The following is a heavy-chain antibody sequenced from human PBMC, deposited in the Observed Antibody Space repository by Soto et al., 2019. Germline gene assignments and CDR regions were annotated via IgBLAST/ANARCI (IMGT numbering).Heavy chain of an antibody. CDR3: ATGIQEGYCGSGSDKQTYYYYYYMDV. J-gene: IGHJ6*03. V-gene: IGHV4-59*06. CDR2: IYYSGST. Sequence: SETLSLTCTVSGGSISSYYWSWIRQHPGKGLEWIGYIYYSGSTYYNPSLKSRVTISVDTSKNQFSLKLSSVTAADTAVYYCATGIQEGYCGSGSDKQTYYYYYYMDVWGKGTTVTVSS. CDR1: GGSISSYY. D-gene: IGHD3-10*01.